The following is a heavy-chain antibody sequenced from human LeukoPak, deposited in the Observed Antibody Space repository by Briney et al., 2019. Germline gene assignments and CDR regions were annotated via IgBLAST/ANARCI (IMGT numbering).Heavy chain of an antibody. CDR2: TYYRSTWYN. D-gene: IGHD2-2*01. CDR3: ARRLTQYDCFDP. V-gene: IGHV6-1*01. CDR1: GDSVSSNSV. Sequence: SQTLSLTCAISGDSVSSNSVRSWIRQSPSRGLEWLGRTYYRSTWYNDYAVSVRGRITVNPDTSKNQFSLHLNSVTPEDTAVYYCARRLTQYDCFDPWGQGILVTVSS. J-gene: IGHJ5*02.